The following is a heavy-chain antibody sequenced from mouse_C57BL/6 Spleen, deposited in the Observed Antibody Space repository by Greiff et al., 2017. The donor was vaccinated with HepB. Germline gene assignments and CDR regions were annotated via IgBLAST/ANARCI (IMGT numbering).Heavy chain of an antibody. V-gene: IGHV2-9*01. J-gene: IGHJ4*01. CDR3: AKHVYYDSRMGYYAMDY. Sequence: QVQLKESGPGLVAPSQSLSITCTASGFSLTSYGVDWVRQPPGKGLEWLGVIWGGGSTNYNSALMSRLSISKDNSKRQVFLKMNSLQTDDTAMYYFAKHVYYDSRMGYYAMDYWGQGTSVTVSS. CDR2: IWGGGST. D-gene: IGHD1-1*01. CDR1: GFSLTSYG.